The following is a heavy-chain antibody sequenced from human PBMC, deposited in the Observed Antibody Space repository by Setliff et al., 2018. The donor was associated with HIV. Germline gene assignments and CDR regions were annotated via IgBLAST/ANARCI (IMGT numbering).Heavy chain of an antibody. CDR3: ARGGSGAYYERNFDY. V-gene: IGHV4-59*11. CDR1: GGSFYSHY. J-gene: IGHJ4*02. D-gene: IGHD1-26*01. Sequence: SETLSLTCTVSGGSFYSHYWSWIRQPPGKGLEWIGTVHYSGSTTYNPSLNSRGTISLDTSKNQFSLKLSSVTAADTAVFYCARGGSGAYYERNFDYWGQGTLVTV. CDR2: VHYSGST.